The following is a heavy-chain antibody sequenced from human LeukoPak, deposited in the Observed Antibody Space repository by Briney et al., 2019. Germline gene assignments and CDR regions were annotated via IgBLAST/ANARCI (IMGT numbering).Heavy chain of an antibody. CDR1: GGSISSSSYY. CDR3: ARPYDSTGSPYQGLGY. CDR2: IYYSGST. J-gene: IGHJ4*02. Sequence: SETLSLTCTVSGGSISSSSYYWGWIRQPPGKGLEWIGSIYYSGSTYYNPSLKSRVTISVDTSKNQFSLRLSSVTAADAAVYYCARPYDSTGSPYQGLGYWGQGILVTVSS. D-gene: IGHD3-22*01. V-gene: IGHV4-39*01.